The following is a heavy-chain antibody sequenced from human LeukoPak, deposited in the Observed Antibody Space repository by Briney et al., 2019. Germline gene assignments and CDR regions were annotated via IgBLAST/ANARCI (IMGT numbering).Heavy chain of an antibody. CDR3: ARFGSSGWYI. J-gene: IGHJ4*02. D-gene: IGHD6-19*01. CDR2: TYYRSKWFY. CDR1: GDSVSSNSAA. V-gene: IGHV6-1*01. Sequence: SQTLSLTCAISGDSVSSNSAAWDWIRQSPSRGLEWLGRTYYRSKWFYDYAVSVKSRITINPDTSKNQFSLKLSSVTAADTAVYYCARFGSSGWYIWGQGTLVTVSS.